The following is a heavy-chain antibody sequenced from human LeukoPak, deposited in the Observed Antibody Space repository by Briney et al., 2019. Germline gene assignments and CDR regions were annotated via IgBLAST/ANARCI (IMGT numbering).Heavy chain of an antibody. CDR1: GGSFSGYY. Sequence: SETLSLTCAVYGGSFSGYYWSWIRQPPGKGLEWIGEINHSGSTNYNPSLKSRVTISVDTSKNQFSLKLSSVTAADTAVYYCARGNYQYYYGSGSYRYYYYMDVWGKGTTVTVSS. CDR3: ARGNYQYYYGSGSYRYYYYMDV. V-gene: IGHV4-34*01. J-gene: IGHJ6*03. D-gene: IGHD3-10*01. CDR2: INHSGST.